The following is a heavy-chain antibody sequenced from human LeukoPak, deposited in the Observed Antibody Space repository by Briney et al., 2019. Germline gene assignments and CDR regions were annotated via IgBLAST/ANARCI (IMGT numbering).Heavy chain of an antibody. D-gene: IGHD2-21*02. V-gene: IGHV1-46*01. Sequence: ASVKVSCKASGYTFTSYYKHWVRQAPGQGLEWMGIINPSGGSTSYAQKFQGRVTMTRDTSTSTVYMELSSLRSEDTAVYYCARDSNCGGDCSPAHYYYYYYMDVWGKGTTVTVSS. J-gene: IGHJ6*03. CDR1: GYTFTSYY. CDR2: INPSGGST. CDR3: ARDSNCGGDCSPAHYYYYYYMDV.